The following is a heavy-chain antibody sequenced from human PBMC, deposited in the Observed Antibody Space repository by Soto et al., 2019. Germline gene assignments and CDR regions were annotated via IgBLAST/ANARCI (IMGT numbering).Heavy chain of an antibody. CDR3: ARDLKGVAAAFDI. Sequence: QVQLVQSGAEVQKPGSSVKVSCKASGGTFSSYTISWVRQAPGQGLEWMGRIIPILGIANYAQKFQGRVTITADKSTSTAYMELSSLRSEDTAVYYCARDLKGVAAAFDIWGQGTMVTVSS. CDR2: IIPILGIA. J-gene: IGHJ3*02. CDR1: GGTFSSYT. V-gene: IGHV1-69*08. D-gene: IGHD2-15*01.